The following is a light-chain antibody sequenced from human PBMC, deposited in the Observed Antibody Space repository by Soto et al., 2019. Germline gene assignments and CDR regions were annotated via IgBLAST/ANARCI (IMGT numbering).Light chain of an antibody. CDR2: GAS. J-gene: IGKJ5*01. V-gene: IGKV3-20*01. CDR3: QHYDSLPIT. CDR1: QSVSSSY. Sequence: EIVLTQSPGTLSLSPGERATLSCRASQSVSSSYLAWYQQKPGQPPGLLIYGASSRATGIPDRFSGSGSGTDFTLTISRLEPEDFAVFYCQHYDSLPITFGQGTRLEIK.